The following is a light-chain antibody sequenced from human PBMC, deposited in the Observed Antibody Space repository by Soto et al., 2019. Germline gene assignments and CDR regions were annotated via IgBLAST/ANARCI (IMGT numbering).Light chain of an antibody. CDR2: GAS. CDR3: QQYINWPLT. CDR1: QSVSTN. Sequence: EIVMTQSPVTLSVSPGERATLSCRASQSVSTNLAWYQQKPGQAPRLLISGASTRATGIPARFSGSGSGTEFTLVISSLQSEDFALYYCQQYINWPLTFGGGTKVDLK. V-gene: IGKV3-15*01. J-gene: IGKJ4*01.